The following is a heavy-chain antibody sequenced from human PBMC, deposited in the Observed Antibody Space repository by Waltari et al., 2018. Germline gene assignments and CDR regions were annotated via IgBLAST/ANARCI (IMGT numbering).Heavy chain of an antibody. CDR3: ARDRLGLVVPFRY. CDR1: GFTFSNYW. CDR2: IKQDGNEK. V-gene: IGHV3-7*01. D-gene: IGHD2-8*01. J-gene: IGHJ4*02. Sequence: EVQLVESGGTLVQPGGSLRLSCAASGFTFSNYWMSWVRQAPGKGLEWVANIKQDGNEKYYVDSVKGRFTISRDNAKNSLYLQMNSLRAEDTAVYYCARDRLGLVVPFRYWGQGTLVTVSS.